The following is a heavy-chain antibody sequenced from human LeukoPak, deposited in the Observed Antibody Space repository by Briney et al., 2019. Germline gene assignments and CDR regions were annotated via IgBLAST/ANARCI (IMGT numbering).Heavy chain of an antibody. CDR1: GYTFTSYG. Sequence: ASVKVSCKASGYTFTSYGISWVRQAPGQGLEWMGWISAYNGNTNYAQKLQGRVTMTTDTSASTAYMELRSLRSDDTAVYYCAREYCSGGSCYGKDYWGQGTLVTVSS. CDR2: ISAYNGNT. J-gene: IGHJ4*02. CDR3: AREYCSGGSCYGKDY. V-gene: IGHV1-18*01. D-gene: IGHD2-15*01.